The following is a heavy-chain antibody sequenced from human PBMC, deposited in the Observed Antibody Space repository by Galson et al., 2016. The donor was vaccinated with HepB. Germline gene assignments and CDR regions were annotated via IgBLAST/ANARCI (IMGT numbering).Heavy chain of an antibody. CDR1: GFSLSPTGVG. V-gene: IGHV2-5*02. CDR2: IFWDDDK. J-gene: IGHJ4*02. D-gene: IGHD6-13*01. CDR3: ADRHRGSAWSSVCCDY. Sequence: PALVKPTQTLTLTCTFSGFSLSPTGVGVGWIRQPPGKALEWLALIFWDDDKRYSPSLRSRLTITKDTSKNQVVLTMTNMDPVDTGTYFCADRHRGSAWSSVCCDYCGRGPLVTVSS.